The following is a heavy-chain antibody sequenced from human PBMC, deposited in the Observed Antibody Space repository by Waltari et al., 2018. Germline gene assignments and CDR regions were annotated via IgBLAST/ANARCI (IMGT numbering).Heavy chain of an antibody. J-gene: IGHJ4*02. CDR3: ARGGYCSGGSCYSTIFDY. D-gene: IGHD2-15*01. Sequence: QVQLVQSGAEVKKPGSSVKVSCKASGGTFSSYAISWVRQAPGQGLEWMGGIIPIFGTANYAQKFQGRVTITTDESTSTAYMELSSLRSEDTAVYYCARGGYCSGGSCYSTIFDYWGQGTLVTVSS. CDR2: IIPIFGTA. V-gene: IGHV1-69*05. CDR1: GGTFSSYA.